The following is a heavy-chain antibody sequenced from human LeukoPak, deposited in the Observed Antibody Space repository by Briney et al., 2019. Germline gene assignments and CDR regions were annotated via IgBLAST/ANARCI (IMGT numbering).Heavy chain of an antibody. Sequence: ASVKVSCKTSEYTFTGYYMHWVRQAPGQGLEWMGWINPNSGDTNYAQKFQGRVTMTRDTSISTAYMELSRLRSDDTAVYYCARDRTRYYYYSYMDVWGKGTAVTVSS. CDR1: EYTFTGYY. CDR3: ARDRTRYYYYSYMDV. J-gene: IGHJ6*03. V-gene: IGHV1-2*02. D-gene: IGHD1-14*01. CDR2: INPNSGDT.